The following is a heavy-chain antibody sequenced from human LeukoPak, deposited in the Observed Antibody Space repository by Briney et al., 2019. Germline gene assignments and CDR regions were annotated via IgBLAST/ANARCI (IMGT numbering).Heavy chain of an antibody. CDR3: AGAPMAYCGGDCYSNWFDP. D-gene: IGHD2-21*02. CDR1: GFTFSDYY. J-gene: IGHJ5*02. Sequence: GGSLRLSCAASGFTFSDYYMSWIRQAPGKGLEWVSYISSSGSTIYYADSVKGRFTISRDNAKNSLYLQMNSLRAEDTAVYYCAGAPMAYCGGDCYSNWFDPWGQGTLVTVSS. CDR2: ISSSGSTI. V-gene: IGHV3-11*01.